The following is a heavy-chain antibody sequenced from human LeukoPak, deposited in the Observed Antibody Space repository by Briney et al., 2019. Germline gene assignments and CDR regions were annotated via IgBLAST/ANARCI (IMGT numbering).Heavy chain of an antibody. J-gene: IGHJ4*02. CDR3: ARGPGAAIPGYFDY. CDR1: RFTVSSNY. D-gene: IGHD2-2*02. Sequence: GGSLRLSCAASRFTVSSNYMSWVRQAPGKGLEWVSVIYSGGSTYFADSVKGRFTVSRDNSKNTLYLQMTNLRAEDTAVYYCARGPGAAIPGYFDYWGQGTLVTVSP. V-gene: IGHV3-53*01. CDR2: IYSGGST.